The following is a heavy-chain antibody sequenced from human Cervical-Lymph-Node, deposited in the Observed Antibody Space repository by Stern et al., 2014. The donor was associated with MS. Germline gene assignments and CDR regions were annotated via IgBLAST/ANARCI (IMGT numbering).Heavy chain of an antibody. V-gene: IGHV3-48*02. CDR1: VFTFSSYS. CDR2: IRSSSSTT. D-gene: IGHD6-13*01. Sequence: EEQLVESGGGLVQPGGSLRLSCAASVFTFSSYSMNWVRQAPGKGLPWVSYIRSSSSTTYYAESVQGTFTLSTGKATNSLKLQMNSLRDEDTAVYYCAREWYSSSWYDYWGQGTLVTVSS. J-gene: IGHJ4*02. CDR3: AREWYSSSWYDY.